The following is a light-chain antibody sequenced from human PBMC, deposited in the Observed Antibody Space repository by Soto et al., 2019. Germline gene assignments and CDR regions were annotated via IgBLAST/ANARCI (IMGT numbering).Light chain of an antibody. Sequence: QSALTQPASVSGSPGQSITISCTGTTSDVGGYNYVSWYQQHPGKAPKLMIYEVSNRPSGVSNRFSGSKSGNTASLTISGLQAEDEADYYCSSYTRRSTLVVFGGGTKVTVL. CDR2: EVS. CDR3: SSYTRRSTLVV. CDR1: TSDVGGYNY. J-gene: IGLJ2*01. V-gene: IGLV2-14*01.